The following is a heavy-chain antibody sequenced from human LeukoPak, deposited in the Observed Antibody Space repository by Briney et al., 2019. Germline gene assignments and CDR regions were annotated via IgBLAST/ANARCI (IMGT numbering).Heavy chain of an antibody. CDR3: ARGSRIAAAGPGGWFDP. V-gene: IGHV4-4*07. CDR2: IYTSGST. CDR1: GGSISSYY. D-gene: IGHD6-13*01. Sequence: SETLSLTCTVSGGSISSYYWSWIRQPAGKGLEWIGRIYTSGSTNYNPSLKSRVTISVDTSKNQFSLKLSSVTAADTAVYYCARGSRIAAAGPGGWFDPWGQGTLVTVSS. J-gene: IGHJ5*02.